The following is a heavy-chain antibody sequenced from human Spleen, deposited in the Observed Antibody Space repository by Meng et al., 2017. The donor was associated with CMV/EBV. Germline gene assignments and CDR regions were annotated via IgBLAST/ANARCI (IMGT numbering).Heavy chain of an antibody. Sequence: SETLSLTCSVSGGSISSTTHYWGWIRQSPGKGLEWIGSAYYRGGAYYNLSLKNRVVVSVDTSGNQFSLKLSSVTAADTAVYYCARGLYYDILTGYYIPKQFDPWGQGTLVTVSS. CDR1: GGSISSTTHY. CDR3: ARGLYYDILTGYYIPKQFDP. D-gene: IGHD3-9*01. CDR2: AYYRGGA. V-gene: IGHV4-39*07. J-gene: IGHJ5*02.